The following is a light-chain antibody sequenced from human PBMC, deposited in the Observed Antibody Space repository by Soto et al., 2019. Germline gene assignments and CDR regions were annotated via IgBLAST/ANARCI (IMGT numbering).Light chain of an antibody. CDR2: GAS. V-gene: IGKV3-20*01. Sequence: EIVLTQSPGTLSLSPGERATLSCRASQSVSSSYLAWYQQKPGQAPMLLIYGASSRATGIPDRFSSSGSGKDFTLTISRLEPEDFAVYYCQQYCSSPWTFGQGTKVEIK. J-gene: IGKJ1*01. CDR3: QQYCSSPWT. CDR1: QSVSSSY.